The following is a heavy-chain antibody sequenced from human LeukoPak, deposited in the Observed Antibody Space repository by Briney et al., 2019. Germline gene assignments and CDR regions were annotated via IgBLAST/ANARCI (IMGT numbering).Heavy chain of an antibody. CDR3: ARHTMVRGVISRDAFDI. J-gene: IGHJ3*02. D-gene: IGHD3-10*01. CDR2: IYTSGST. V-gene: IGHV4-4*07. Sequence: SETLSLTCTVSGGSISSYYWSWIRQPAGKGLEWIGRIYTSGSTNYNPSLKSRVTMSVDTSKNQFSLKLSSVTAADTAVYYCARHTMVRGVISRDAFDIWGQGTMVTVSS. CDR1: GGSISSYY.